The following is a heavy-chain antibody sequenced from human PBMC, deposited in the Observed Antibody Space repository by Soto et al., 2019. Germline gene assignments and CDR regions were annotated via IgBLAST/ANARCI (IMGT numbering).Heavy chain of an antibody. J-gene: IGHJ5*02. CDR2: IYYGGNT. CDR3: ARTLTIFGVVPYYDILTCYPLFGGFDP. V-gene: IGHV4-31*03. Sequence: PSETLSLTCTVSGGSITSGGHFWSWIRQYPGKSLEWIGYIYYGGNTDYNPSLKSRVTLSVDTSKNQFSLNLNSVTAADTAVYYCARTLTIFGVVPYYDILTCYPLFGGFDPWGQGTLVTVSS. CDR1: GGSITSGGHF. D-gene: IGHD3-3*01.